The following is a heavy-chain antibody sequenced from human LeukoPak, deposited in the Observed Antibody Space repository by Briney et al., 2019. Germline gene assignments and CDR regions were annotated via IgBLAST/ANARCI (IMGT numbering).Heavy chain of an antibody. D-gene: IGHD6-19*01. CDR1: GGSISSGGYY. V-gene: IGHV4-30-2*01. CDR2: IYHSGST. J-gene: IGHJ4*02. CDR3: ARASSGPPSFFIAVAGPEFDY. Sequence: PSETLSLTCTVAGGSISSGGYYWSCIRQPPGKGLECIGYIYHSGSTYYNPSLKSRVTISVDGSKNQFSLKLSSVTAADTAVYDCARASSGPPSFFIAVAGPEFDYWGQGTLVTVSS.